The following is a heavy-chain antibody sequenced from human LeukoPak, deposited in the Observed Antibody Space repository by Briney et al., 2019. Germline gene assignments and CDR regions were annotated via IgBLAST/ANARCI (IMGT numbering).Heavy chain of an antibody. J-gene: IGHJ4*02. CDR3: ARQTGSGLFILP. V-gene: IGHV4-39*01. Sequence: SETLSLTCTVSGGSISSSSYYWGWIRQPPGKGLEWIGSIYYSENTYYNASLKSQVSTSIDTSKNQFSLRLTSVTAADTAVYYCARQTGSGLFILPGGQGTLVTVSS. CDR1: GGSISSSSYY. CDR2: IYYSENT. D-gene: IGHD3/OR15-3a*01.